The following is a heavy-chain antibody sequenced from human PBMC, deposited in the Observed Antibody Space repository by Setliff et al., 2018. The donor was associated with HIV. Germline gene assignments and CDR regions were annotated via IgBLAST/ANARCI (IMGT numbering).Heavy chain of an antibody. Sequence: PSETLSLTCAVSGYSISSGYYWGWIRQPPGKGLEWIGSIYHSGSTYYNPSLKSRVTISVDTSKNQFSLKLSSVTAADTAVYYCARGWADDYVWPYYFDYLGQGTLVTVSS. D-gene: IGHD3-16*01. V-gene: IGHV4-38-2*01. CDR1: GYSISSGYY. J-gene: IGHJ4*02. CDR3: ARGWADDYVWPYYFDY. CDR2: IYHSGST.